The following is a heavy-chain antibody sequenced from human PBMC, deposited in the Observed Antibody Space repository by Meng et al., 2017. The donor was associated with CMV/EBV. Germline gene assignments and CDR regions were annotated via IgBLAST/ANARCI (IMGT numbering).Heavy chain of an antibody. CDR3: AKTGAYCSSTSCLSGMDV. D-gene: IGHD2-2*01. V-gene: IGHV3-33*06. J-gene: IGHJ6*02. CDR1: GFTFSNAW. Sequence: GGSLRLSCAASGFTFSNAWMSWVRQAPGKGLEWVAVIWHDGSNKYYADSVKGRFTISRDNSKNTLYLQMNSLRAEDTAVYYCAKTGAYCSSTSCLSGMDVWGQGTTVTVSS. CDR2: IWHDGSNK.